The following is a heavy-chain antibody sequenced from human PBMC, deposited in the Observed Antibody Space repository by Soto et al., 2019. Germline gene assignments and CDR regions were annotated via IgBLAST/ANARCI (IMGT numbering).Heavy chain of an antibody. CDR1: EFTFSVYS. CDR3: TRDRVKIRGGYYHYYGMDV. Sequence: DVQLEESGGGLVKPGGSLRLSCVASEFTFSVYSMNWVRQAPGKGLEWVSSISSGISYIYYADSGKGRFTISRDNDKSSLFLHMNSLRVDDTAVYYCTRDRVKIRGGYYHYYGMDVWGQGTTVTVSS. CDR2: ISSGISYI. D-gene: IGHD3-10*01. V-gene: IGHV3-21*02. J-gene: IGHJ6*02.